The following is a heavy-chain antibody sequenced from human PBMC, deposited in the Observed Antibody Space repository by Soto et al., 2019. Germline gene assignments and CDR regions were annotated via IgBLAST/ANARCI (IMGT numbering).Heavy chain of an antibody. CDR3: ATEPRMSSRGRGGMDV. D-gene: IGHD3-10*01. J-gene: IGHJ6*02. V-gene: IGHV3-33*01. Sequence: QVELAASGGGVVQPGKSLRLSCVASGFSIRTYGMHWVRQAPGKGLEWVAVIWSDGSDQLYADSMKGRLTISRDNAKNTVHLQVNSLRADDTAAYFCATEPRMSSRGRGGMDVWGHGTRVIVSS. CDR1: GFSIRTYG. CDR2: IWSDGSDQ.